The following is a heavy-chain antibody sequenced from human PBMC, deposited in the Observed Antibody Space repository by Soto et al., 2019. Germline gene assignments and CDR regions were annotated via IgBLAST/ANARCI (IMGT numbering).Heavy chain of an antibody. CDR3: ARSIYYYDSSGYQYYFDY. CDR1: GYTFTNYA. D-gene: IGHD3-22*01. J-gene: IGHJ4*02. Sequence: ASVKVSCKASGYTFTNYAMHWVRQAPGQRLEWMGWINAGNGNTKYSQKFQGRVTITRDTSASTAYMELSSLRSEDTAVYYCARSIYYYDSSGYQYYFDYWGQGTLVTVSS. V-gene: IGHV1-3*01. CDR2: INAGNGNT.